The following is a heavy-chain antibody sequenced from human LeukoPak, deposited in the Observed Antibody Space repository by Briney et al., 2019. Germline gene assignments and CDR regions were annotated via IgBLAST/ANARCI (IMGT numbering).Heavy chain of an antibody. CDR1: GFTFNSYA. D-gene: IGHD6-19*01. Sequence: LSGGSPRLSCAASGFTFNSYAMSWVRQAPGRGLEWVSAIRGSGGGTYYADSVKGRFTISRDNSKNTLYLQMNSLRDEDTALYYCARAGIGVVGYFDYWGQGTLVTVSS. V-gene: IGHV3-23*01. CDR3: ARAGIGVVGYFDY. CDR2: IRGSGGGT. J-gene: IGHJ4*02.